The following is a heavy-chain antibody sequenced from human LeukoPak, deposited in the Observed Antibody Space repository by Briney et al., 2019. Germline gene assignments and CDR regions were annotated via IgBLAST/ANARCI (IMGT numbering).Heavy chain of an antibody. CDR2: IIPIFGTA. CDR1: GGTFSSCA. V-gene: IGHV1-69*05. Sequence: GASVKVSCKASGGTFSSCAISWVRQAPGQGLEWMGGIIPIFGTANYAQKFQGRVTITTDESTSTAYMVLSSLRSEDTAVYYCARRTYYYDSSGSSWFDPWGQGTLVTVSS. D-gene: IGHD3-22*01. J-gene: IGHJ5*02. CDR3: ARRTYYYDSSGSSWFDP.